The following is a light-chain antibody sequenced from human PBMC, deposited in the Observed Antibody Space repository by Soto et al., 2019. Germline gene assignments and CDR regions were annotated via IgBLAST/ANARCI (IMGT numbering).Light chain of an antibody. CDR2: END. CDR3: CSYAGSSSYV. Sequence: QSALTQPASVSGSPGQSITISCTGTSSDVGTYNLVSWYQQRPGKAPTLMIFENDQRPSGVSFRFSGSKSGNTASLTISGLQAEDEADYYCCSYAGSSSYVFGTGNKLTVL. CDR1: SSDVGTYNL. J-gene: IGLJ1*01. V-gene: IGLV2-23*01.